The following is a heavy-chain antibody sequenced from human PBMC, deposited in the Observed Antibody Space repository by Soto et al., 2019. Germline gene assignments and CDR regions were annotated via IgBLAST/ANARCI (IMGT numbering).Heavy chain of an antibody. J-gene: IGHJ4*02. CDR1: GFTFRTYA. D-gene: IGHD3-10*02. CDR3: EKDRQPDVLWPFEH. Sequence: DVQLVESGGGLVQPGTSLRLSCAASGFTFRTYAMSWVRQAPGKGLEWVAGLCGSGGGISYADSVKGRFTISRDNSKNVLYLQRDSLRAEDTAVYYCEKDRQPDVLWPFEHWGQGTRVTVSS. V-gene: IGHV3-23*04. CDR2: LCGSGGGI.